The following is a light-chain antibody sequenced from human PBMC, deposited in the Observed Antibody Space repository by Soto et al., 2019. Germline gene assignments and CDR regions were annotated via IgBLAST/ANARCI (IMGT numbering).Light chain of an antibody. CDR1: SSDVGSYDL. J-gene: IGLJ1*01. V-gene: IGLV2-23*01. CDR2: AGN. CDR3: CSYAGSSPYV. Sequence: QSALTQPASVSGSPGQSITISCTGTSSDVGSYDLVSWYQLRPGKAPKLMIYAGNKRPSGVSNRFSGSKSGNTASLTISGLQAEDEADYFCCSYAGSSPYVFATGTKLTVL.